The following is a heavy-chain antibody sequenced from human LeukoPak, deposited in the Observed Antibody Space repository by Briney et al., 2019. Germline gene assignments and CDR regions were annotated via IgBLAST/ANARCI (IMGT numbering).Heavy chain of an antibody. J-gene: IGHJ4*02. V-gene: IGHV4-4*07. CDR2: IYTSGST. CDR3: ARDEGSSGWYRLDY. CDR1: GGSISSYY. D-gene: IGHD6-19*01. Sequence: SETLALTCTVSGGSISSYYWSWIRQPAGKGLEWIGRIYTSGSTNYNPSLKSRVTMSVDTSKNQFSLKLSSVTAADTAVYYCARDEGSSGWYRLDYWGQGTLVTVSS.